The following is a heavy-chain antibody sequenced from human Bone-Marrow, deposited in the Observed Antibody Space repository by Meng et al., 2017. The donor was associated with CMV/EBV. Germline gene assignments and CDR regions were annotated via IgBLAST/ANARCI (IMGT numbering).Heavy chain of an antibody. J-gene: IGHJ4*02. CDR3: AKQGDYDFWSGYLGYFDY. Sequence: GESLKISCAASGFTFSSYAMSWVRQAPGKGLEWVSAISGSGGSTYYADSVKGRFTISRDNSKNTLYLQMNSLRAEDTAVYYCAKQGDYDFWSGYLGYFDYWGQGTLVTFSS. D-gene: IGHD3-3*01. V-gene: IGHV3-23*01. CDR1: GFTFSSYA. CDR2: ISGSGGST.